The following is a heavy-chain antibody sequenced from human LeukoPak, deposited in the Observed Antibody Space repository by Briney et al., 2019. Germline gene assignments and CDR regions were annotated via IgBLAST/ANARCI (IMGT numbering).Heavy chain of an antibody. V-gene: IGHV5-51*01. CDR1: GYSFTSYW. CDR2: IYPGDSDT. Sequence: GESLKISCKGSGYSFTSYWIGWVRQMPGKGLEWMGIIYPGDSDTRYSPSFQGQVTISADKSISTAYLQWSSLKASDTAMYYCERRNYYDSSGYYWNYFDYWGQGTLVTVSS. J-gene: IGHJ4*02. D-gene: IGHD3-22*01. CDR3: ERRNYYDSSGYYWNYFDY.